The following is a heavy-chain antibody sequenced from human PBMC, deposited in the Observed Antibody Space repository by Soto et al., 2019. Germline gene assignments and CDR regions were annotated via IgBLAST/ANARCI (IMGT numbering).Heavy chain of an antibody. CDR3: ARTHPDYSGNSYVFDV. Sequence: SETLSLTCTVSCGSIGSTSYYWGWIRQPPGKGLEWIGSIYYTGSTYYNPSLKSRLTISVDTSKNLFSLNLNSVTAADTAVYYCARTHPDYSGNSYVFDVWGQGTMVTVSS. CDR2: IYYTGST. CDR1: CGSIGSTSYY. J-gene: IGHJ3*01. D-gene: IGHD4-4*01. V-gene: IGHV4-39*02.